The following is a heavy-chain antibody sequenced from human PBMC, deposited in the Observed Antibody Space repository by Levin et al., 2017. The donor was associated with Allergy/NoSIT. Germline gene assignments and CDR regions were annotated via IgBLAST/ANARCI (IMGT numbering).Heavy chain of an antibody. CDR1: GYSFTSYW. CDR2: IYPGDSDT. D-gene: IGHD3-10*01. J-gene: IGHJ4*02. V-gene: IGHV5-51*01. CDR3: ARLDGSGSYQGRRSGEHFDY. Sequence: GESLKISCKGSGYSFTSYWIGWVRQMPGKGLEWMGIIYPGDSDTRYSPSFQGQVTISADKSISTAYLQWSSLKASDTAMYYCARLDGSGSYQGRRSGEHFDYWGQGTLVTVSS.